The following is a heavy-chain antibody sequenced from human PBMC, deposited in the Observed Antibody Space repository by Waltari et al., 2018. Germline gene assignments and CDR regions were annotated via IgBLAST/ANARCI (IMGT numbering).Heavy chain of an antibody. V-gene: IGHV4-34*01. J-gene: IGHJ5*02. D-gene: IGHD7-27*01. Sequence: QVQLQQWGAGLLKPSETLSLTCAVYGGSFSGYYWSWIRQPPGKGLEWIGEINHSGSTNYNPSLKSRVTISVDTSKNQFSLKLSSVTAADTAVYYCARGSPLGNWFDPWGQGTLVTVSS. CDR3: ARGSPLGNWFDP. CDR2: INHSGST. CDR1: GGSFSGYY.